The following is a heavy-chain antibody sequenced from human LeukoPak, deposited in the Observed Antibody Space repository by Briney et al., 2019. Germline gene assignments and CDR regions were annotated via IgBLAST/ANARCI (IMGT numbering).Heavy chain of an antibody. Sequence: GGSPRLSCAASGFTFSSYAMHLVRQAPGKGLEWVAVIWYDGSNKYYADSVKGRFTISRDNSKNTLYLQMNSLRAEDTAVYYCARDPYYYDSSGYDYWGQGTLVTVSS. CDR1: GFTFSSYA. V-gene: IGHV3-33*08. CDR3: ARDPYYYDSSGYDY. CDR2: IWYDGSNK. J-gene: IGHJ4*02. D-gene: IGHD3-22*01.